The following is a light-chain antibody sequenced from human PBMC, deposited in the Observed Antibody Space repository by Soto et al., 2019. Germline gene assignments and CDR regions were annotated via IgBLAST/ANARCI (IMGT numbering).Light chain of an antibody. CDR3: CSYAGSRNYV. J-gene: IGLJ1*01. CDR2: EGS. Sequence: QSVLTQPASVSVSPGQSITIFCTGTSSDVGSYNLVSWYQQHPGKAPKPMIYEGSKRPSGVSNRFSGSKSGNTASLTISGLQAEDEADYYCCSYAGSRNYVFGTGTKVTVL. V-gene: IGLV2-23*01. CDR1: SSDVGSYNL.